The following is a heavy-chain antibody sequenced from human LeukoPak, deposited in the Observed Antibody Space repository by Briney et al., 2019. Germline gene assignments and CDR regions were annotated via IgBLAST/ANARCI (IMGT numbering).Heavy chain of an antibody. CDR3: ANHQRGPWRGFDY. Sequence: PGGSLRLSCAASGFTFSSYGMHWVRQAPGQGLEWVALISYDGSDKYYTDSVTGRFTISRDNSKNTLFPQMNSLRAEDTAVYYCANHQRGPWRGFDYWGQGTLVTVSS. D-gene: IGHD3-10*01. V-gene: IGHV3-30*18. J-gene: IGHJ4*02. CDR1: GFTFSSYG. CDR2: ISYDGSDK.